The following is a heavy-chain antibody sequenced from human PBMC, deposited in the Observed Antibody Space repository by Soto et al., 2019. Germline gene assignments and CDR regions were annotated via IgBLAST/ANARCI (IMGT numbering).Heavy chain of an antibody. CDR2: IYYSGST. V-gene: IGHV4-39*01. CDR1: GGSISSSSYY. CDR3: ARHPIAVAGQNFAY. Sequence: QLQLQESGPGLVKPSETLSLTCTVSGGSISSSSYYWGWIRQPPGKGLEWIGSIYYSGSTYYNPSLKSRVTISVHTSKNQFSLKLSSVTATDTAVYYCARHPIAVAGQNFAYWGQGTLVTVSS. D-gene: IGHD6-19*01. J-gene: IGHJ4*02.